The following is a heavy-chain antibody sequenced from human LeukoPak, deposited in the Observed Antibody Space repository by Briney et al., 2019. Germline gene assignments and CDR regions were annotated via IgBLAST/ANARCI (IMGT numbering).Heavy chain of an antibody. CDR2: ISGSGGST. Sequence: PGGSLRLSCAASGFTFGSYAMSWVRQAPGKGLEWVSAISGSGGSTYYADSVKGRFTISRDNSKNTLYLQMNSLRAEDTAVYYCAKGHYYDSSGYYYVHYFDYWGQGTLVTVSS. V-gene: IGHV3-23*01. CDR3: AKGHYYDSSGYYYVHYFDY. J-gene: IGHJ4*02. D-gene: IGHD3-22*01. CDR1: GFTFGSYA.